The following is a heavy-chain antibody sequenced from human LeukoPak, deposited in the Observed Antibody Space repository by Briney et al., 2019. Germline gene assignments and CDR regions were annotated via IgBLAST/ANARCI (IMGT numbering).Heavy chain of an antibody. CDR2: ISGSGGST. J-gene: IGHJ4*02. Sequence: GGSLRLSCAASGFTFSSYAMSWVRQAPGKGLEWVSAISGSGGSTYYADSVKGRFTISRDNSKNTLYLQMNSLRAEGTAVYYCAKDRTLTGITMVRGVTSFDYWGQGTLVTVSS. CDR3: AKDRTLTGITMVRGVTSFDY. D-gene: IGHD3-10*01. V-gene: IGHV3-23*01. CDR1: GFTFSSYA.